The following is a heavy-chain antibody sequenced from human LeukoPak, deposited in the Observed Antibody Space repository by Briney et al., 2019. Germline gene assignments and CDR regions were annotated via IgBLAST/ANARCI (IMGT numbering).Heavy chain of an antibody. D-gene: IGHD2-15*01. J-gene: IGHJ5*02. CDR3: ARRHCSGGSCELNWFDP. CDR2: ISYDGSNK. CDR1: VFTFSSYC. Sequence: GGSLRLSCAASVFTFSSYCMHWVRQAPCKGLEWVAVISYDGSNKYYADSVKGRFTISRDNSKNTLYLQMNSLRAEDTAVYYCARRHCSGGSCELNWFDPWGQGTLVTVSS. V-gene: IGHV3-30*19.